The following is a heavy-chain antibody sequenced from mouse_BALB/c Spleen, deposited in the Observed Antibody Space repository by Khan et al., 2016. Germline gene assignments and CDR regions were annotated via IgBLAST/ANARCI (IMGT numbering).Heavy chain of an antibody. CDR3: ARAWYFDY. CDR1: GYSITSGYY. V-gene: IGHV3-6*02. J-gene: IGHJ2*01. CDR2: ISYDGSN. Sequence: EVQLLESGPGLVKPSQSLSLTCSVTGYSITSGYYWNWIRQFPGNKLEWMGYISYDGSNNYNPSLKNRISITRDTSKNQFFLKLNSVTTEDTATYYCARAWYFDYWGQGTTLTVSS.